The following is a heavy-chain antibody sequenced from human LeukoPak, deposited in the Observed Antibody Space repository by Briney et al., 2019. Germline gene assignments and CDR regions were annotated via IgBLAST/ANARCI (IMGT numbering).Heavy chain of an antibody. CDR3: ARYGSGSNYRDPFDS. Sequence: GGSLRLSCAVSGFTFSSSWMSWVRQAPGEGLEWVANINQDGSEKYYLDSVKGRFTVSRDNAKNSVYLQMNSLRAEDTAVYFCARYGSGSNYRDPFDSWGQGTLVTVSS. V-gene: IGHV3-7*01. J-gene: IGHJ4*02. CDR1: GFTFSSSW. CDR2: INQDGSEK. D-gene: IGHD3-10*01.